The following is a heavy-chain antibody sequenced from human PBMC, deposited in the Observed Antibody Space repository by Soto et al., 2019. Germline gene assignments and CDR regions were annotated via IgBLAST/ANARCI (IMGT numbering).Heavy chain of an antibody. CDR2: ISYDGSNK. D-gene: IGHD3-3*01. Sequence: GGSLRLSCAASGFTFSSYGMHWVRQAPGKGLEWVAVISYDGSNKYYADSVKGRFTISRDNSKNTLYLQMNSLRAEDTAVYYCAKDQGYDFWSGYLFGQGSGYYYYYYGMDVWGQGTTVTVSS. CDR3: AKDQGYDFWSGYLFGQGSGYYYYYYGMDV. J-gene: IGHJ6*02. CDR1: GFTFSSYG. V-gene: IGHV3-30*18.